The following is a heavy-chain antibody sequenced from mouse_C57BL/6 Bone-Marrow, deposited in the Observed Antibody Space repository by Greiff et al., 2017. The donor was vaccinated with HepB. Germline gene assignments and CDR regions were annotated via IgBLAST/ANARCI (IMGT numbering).Heavy chain of an antibody. V-gene: IGHV3-6*01. Sequence: ESGPGLVKPSQSLSLTCSVTGYSITSGYYWNWIRQFPGNKLEWMGYISYDGSNNYNPSLKNRISITRDTSKNQFFLKLNSVTTEETATYYCAREGAYDYAFDYWGQGTTLTVSS. CDR1: GYSITSGYY. CDR3: AREGAYDYAFDY. J-gene: IGHJ2*01. CDR2: ISYDGSN. D-gene: IGHD2-4*01.